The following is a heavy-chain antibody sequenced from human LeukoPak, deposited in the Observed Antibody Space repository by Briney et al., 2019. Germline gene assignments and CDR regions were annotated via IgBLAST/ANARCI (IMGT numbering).Heavy chain of an antibody. J-gene: IGHJ4*02. Sequence: GGSLRLSCAASGFGFSYYSMNWVRQAPGKGLEWVASISSSSTYIHYADSVKGRFTISRDNSKNKNSLYLQMSSLRVEDTAVYYCARGPSVVAVGPPDYWGQGTLVTVSS. CDR2: ISSSSTYI. D-gene: IGHD2-2*01. CDR1: GFGFSYYS. V-gene: IGHV3-21*01. CDR3: ARGPSVVAVGPPDY.